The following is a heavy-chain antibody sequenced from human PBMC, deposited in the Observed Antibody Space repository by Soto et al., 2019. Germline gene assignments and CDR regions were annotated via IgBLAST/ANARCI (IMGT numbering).Heavy chain of an antibody. V-gene: IGHV4-61*01. CDR1: GGSVSSGRYY. J-gene: IGHJ4*02. CDR3: ARSGAGSGWL. CDR2: IYYSGTT. Sequence: LSLTCTVSGGSVSSGRYYWSWSRQPPGKGLEWIGYIYYSGTTSYNSSLKSRVTISVDTSKNQFSLKLSSVTAADTAIYYCARSGAGSGWLGGQGTLVTVSS. D-gene: IGHD6-19*01.